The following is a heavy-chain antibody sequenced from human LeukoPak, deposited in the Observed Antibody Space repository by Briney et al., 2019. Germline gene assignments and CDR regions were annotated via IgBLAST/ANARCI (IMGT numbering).Heavy chain of an antibody. CDR3: AGGFDSSKMGY. V-gene: IGHV4-34*01. Sequence: PSETLSLTCAVYGGSFSDYYWTWIRQPPGKGLEWIGEINHRGSTHYNPSLKSRVTISVDTSKKQFSLKLSSVTAADTAVYYCAGGFDSSKMGYWGQGTLVTVSS. CDR1: GGSFSDYY. J-gene: IGHJ4*02. CDR2: INHRGST. D-gene: IGHD6-13*01.